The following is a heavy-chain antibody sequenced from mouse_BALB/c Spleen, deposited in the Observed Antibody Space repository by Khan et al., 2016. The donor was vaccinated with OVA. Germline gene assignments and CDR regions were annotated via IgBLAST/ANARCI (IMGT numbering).Heavy chain of an antibody. CDR1: GFSLTGYG. V-gene: IGHV2-6-7*01. D-gene: IGHD1-1*01. J-gene: IGHJ4*01. CDR2: IWGDGST. Sequence: QVQLKQSGPGLVAPSQSLSITCTVSGFSLTGYGVNWVRQPPGKGLEWLGMIWGDGSTDYNSALKSRLSISKDNSKSQVFLKMNSLQTDDTVRYCCARVTSVVDAMDHWGQGTSVTVSS. CDR3: ARVTSVVDAMDH.